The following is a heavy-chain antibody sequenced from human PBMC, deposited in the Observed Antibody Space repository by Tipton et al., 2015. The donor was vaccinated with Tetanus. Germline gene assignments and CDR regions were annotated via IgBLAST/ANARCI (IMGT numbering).Heavy chain of an antibody. J-gene: IGHJ4*02. D-gene: IGHD6-6*01. CDR3: AKDRASIGGRQASGF. CDR1: GFSFSSYG. CDR2: ISDIGGVT. V-gene: IGHV3-23*01. Sequence: SLRLSCAASGFSFSSYGMSWVRQAPGKGLEWVSVISDIGGVTYYADSVKGRFTISRDNSKKTLYLQMNSLRAEDTAVYYCAKDRASIGGRQASGFWGQGTLVTVSS.